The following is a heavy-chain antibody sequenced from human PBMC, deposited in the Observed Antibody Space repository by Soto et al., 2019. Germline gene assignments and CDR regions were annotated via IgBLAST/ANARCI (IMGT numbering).Heavy chain of an antibody. CDR2: ISYAGGNK. V-gene: IGHV3-30*03. D-gene: IGHD4-17*01. CDR1: GFTFSNFG. CDR3: ARDKGGDYGYYYYGMDV. J-gene: IGHJ6*02. Sequence: PGGSLRLSCAASGFTFSNFGMHWVRQAPGKGLEWVAFISYAGGNKYYADSVKGRFTISRDNSKNTLYLQMNSLRAEDSAVYYCARDKGGDYGYYYYGMDVWGQGTTVTVSS.